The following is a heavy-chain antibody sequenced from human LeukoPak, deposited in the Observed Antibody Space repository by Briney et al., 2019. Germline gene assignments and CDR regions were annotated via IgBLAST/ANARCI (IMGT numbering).Heavy chain of an antibody. V-gene: IGHV4-59*01. Sequence: SETLSLTCTVSGGSISSYYWSWIRQPPGKGLEWIGYIYYSGSTNYNPSLKSRVTMSVDTSKNQFSLKLSSVTAADTAVYYCARVPPGYSSSWSPGAYYGMDVWGQGTTVTVSS. J-gene: IGHJ6*02. CDR1: GGSISSYY. CDR3: ARVPPGYSSSWSPGAYYGMDV. CDR2: IYYSGST. D-gene: IGHD6-13*01.